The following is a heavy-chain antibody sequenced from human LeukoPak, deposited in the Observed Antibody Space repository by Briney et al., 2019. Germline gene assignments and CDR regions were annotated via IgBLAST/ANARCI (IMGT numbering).Heavy chain of an antibody. CDR3: TRSPLHVGPHDY. J-gene: IGHJ4*02. Sequence: GGSLRLSCTGSGFTFTDHNMDWVRQAPGKGLEWVGRITSKADSYTTEYATSVKGRFTASGNTLKNSLYLQMNSLKTEDTAVYYCTRSPLHVGPHDYWGQGTLVTVSS. V-gene: IGHV3-72*01. CDR2: ITSKADSYTT. CDR1: GFTFTDHN. D-gene: IGHD1-26*01.